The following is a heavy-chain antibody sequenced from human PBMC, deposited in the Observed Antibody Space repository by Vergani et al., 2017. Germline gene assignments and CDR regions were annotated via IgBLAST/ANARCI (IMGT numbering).Heavy chain of an antibody. CDR1: GFTFSSYA. V-gene: IGHV3-23*01. J-gene: IGHJ3*02. CDR2: ISGSGGST. D-gene: IGHD1-1*01. CDR3: AKDGPRGTAFDI. Sequence: EVQLLESGGGLVQPGGSLRLPCAASGFTFSSYAMSWVRQAPGKGLEWVSAISGSGGSTYYANSVKGRFTISRDNSKNTLYLQMNSLRAEDTAVYYCAKDGPRGTAFDIWGQGTMVTVSS.